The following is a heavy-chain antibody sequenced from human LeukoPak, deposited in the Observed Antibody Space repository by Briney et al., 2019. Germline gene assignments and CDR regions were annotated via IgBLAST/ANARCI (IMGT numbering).Heavy chain of an antibody. J-gene: IGHJ6*02. CDR1: GFTFSSYG. CDR3: ARDKIVYYDSSGYKGYYYYYGMDV. D-gene: IGHD3-22*01. Sequence: GRSLRLSCAASGFTFSSYGMHWVRQAPGKGLEWEAVIWYDGSNKYYADSVKGRFTISRDNSKNTLYLQMNSLRAEDTAVYYCARDKIVYYDSSGYKGYYYYYGMDVWGQGTTVTVSS. V-gene: IGHV3-33*01. CDR2: IWYDGSNK.